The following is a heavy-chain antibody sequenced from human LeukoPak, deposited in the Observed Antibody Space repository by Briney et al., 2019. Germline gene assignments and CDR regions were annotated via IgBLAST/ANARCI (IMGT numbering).Heavy chain of an antibody. Sequence: GRSLRLSCAASGFTFSSYGMHWVRHAPGRGLEWVAVISYDGSNKYYADSVKGRFTISRDNSKNTLYLQMNSLRAEDTAVYYCANPYYYDSSHWGQGTLVTVSS. CDR1: GFTFSSYG. D-gene: IGHD3-22*01. J-gene: IGHJ4*02. V-gene: IGHV3-30*18. CDR3: ANPYYYDSSH. CDR2: ISYDGSNK.